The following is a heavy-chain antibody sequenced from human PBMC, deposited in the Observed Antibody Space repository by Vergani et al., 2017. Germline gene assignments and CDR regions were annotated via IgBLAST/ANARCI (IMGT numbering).Heavy chain of an antibody. Sequence: QVQLQESGPGLVRPSQTLSLTCTVSGDSIISRSYYWGWIRQPPGKGLEWIGSIYNSGNGDSSSSLKSRVTISADTSKNHFSLRLTSVTAADTAVYYCASGKYYSDSTSHFRGRYFDVWGRGTLVTVPS. V-gene: IGHV4-39*01. J-gene: IGHJ2*01. CDR3: ASGKYYSDSTSHFRGRYFDV. CDR2: IYNSGNG. D-gene: IGHD3-16*01. CDR1: GDSIISRSYY.